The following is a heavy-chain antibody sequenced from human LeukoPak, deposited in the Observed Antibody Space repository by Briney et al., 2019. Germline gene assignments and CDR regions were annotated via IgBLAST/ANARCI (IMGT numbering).Heavy chain of an antibody. CDR2: ISSSGSTI. V-gene: IGHV3-11*04. D-gene: IGHD3-22*01. CDR1: GFTFSDYY. J-gene: IGHJ3*02. Sequence: GGSLRLSCAASGFTFSDYYMSWIRQAPGKGLEWVSYISSSGSTIYYADSVKGRFTISRDNAKNSLYLQMNSLRAEDTAVYYCAREDDSSGYYYGNLDIWGQGTMVTVSS. CDR3: AREDDSSGYYYGNLDI.